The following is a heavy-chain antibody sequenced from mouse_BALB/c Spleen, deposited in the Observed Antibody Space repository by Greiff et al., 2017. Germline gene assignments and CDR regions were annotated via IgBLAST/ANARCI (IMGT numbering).Heavy chain of an antibody. CDR2: IDPENGNT. J-gene: IGHJ1*01. CDR3: TRMPLRYFDV. CDR1: GFNIKDYY. V-gene: IGHV14-1*02. D-gene: IGHD6-1*01. Sequence: VQLQQSGAELVRPGALVKLSCKASGFNIKDYYMHWVKQRPEQGLEWIGWIDPENGNTIYDPKFKGKATLTADKSSSTAYMELRSLTSEDSAVYYCTRMPLRYFDVWGAGTTVTVSS.